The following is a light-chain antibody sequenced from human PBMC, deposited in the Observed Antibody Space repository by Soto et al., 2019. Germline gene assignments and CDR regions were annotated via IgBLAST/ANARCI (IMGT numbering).Light chain of an antibody. CDR3: QSYDSSLSGSV. Sequence: QSVLTQPPSVSGAPGQRVTISCTGRISNIGAGYDVHWYQQLPGTAPKLLISTNNIRPSGVPDRFSGSKSGTSASLAITGLQAEDEADYFCQSYDSSLSGSVFGGGTKLTVL. CDR2: TNN. J-gene: IGLJ2*01. CDR1: ISNIGAGYD. V-gene: IGLV1-40*01.